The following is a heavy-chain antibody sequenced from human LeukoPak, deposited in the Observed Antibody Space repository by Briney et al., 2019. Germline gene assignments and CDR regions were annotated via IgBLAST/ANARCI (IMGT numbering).Heavy chain of an antibody. Sequence: SQTLSLTCTVSGGSISSGGYYWSWIRQPPGRGLEWIGYIYYSGSTSYNPSLKSRAAISRDTSKSQFSLKVTSVTAADTAVYYCARSPMVRGVMGGFDYWGQGTLVTVSS. V-gene: IGHV4-30-4*08. CDR3: ARSPMVRGVMGGFDY. J-gene: IGHJ4*02. CDR2: IYYSGST. D-gene: IGHD3-10*01. CDR1: GGSISSGGYY.